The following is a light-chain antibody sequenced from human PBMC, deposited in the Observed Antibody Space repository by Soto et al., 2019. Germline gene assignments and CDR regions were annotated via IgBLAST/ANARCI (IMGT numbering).Light chain of an antibody. J-gene: IGLJ2*01. CDR1: SSDVGRYNL. CDR3: CSYAGGTRVV. Sequence: QSALTQPASVSGSPGQSITIACTGSSSDVGRYNLVSWYQQHPGKAPKLVIYEDIERPSGVSNRFSGSKSGNTASLTISVLRIEDEADYYCCSYAGGTRVVFGGGTKLTVL. CDR2: EDI. V-gene: IGLV2-23*01.